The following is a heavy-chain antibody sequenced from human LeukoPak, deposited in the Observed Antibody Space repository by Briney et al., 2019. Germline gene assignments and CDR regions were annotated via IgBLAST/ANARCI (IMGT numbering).Heavy chain of an antibody. V-gene: IGHV3-30*02. Sequence: GGSLRLSCAASGFTFSSYGMYWVRQAPGKGLEWVAFIRYDGSNKYYADSVKGRFTISRDNSKNTLYLQMKSLRAEDTAVYYCAKGGGYEAQYYYYYLDVWGKGTTVTISS. CDR1: GFTFSSYG. CDR2: IRYDGSNK. J-gene: IGHJ6*03. D-gene: IGHD5-12*01. CDR3: AKGGGYEAQYYYYYLDV.